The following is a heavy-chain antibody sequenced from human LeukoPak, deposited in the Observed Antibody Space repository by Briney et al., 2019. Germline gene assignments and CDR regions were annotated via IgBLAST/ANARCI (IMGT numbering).Heavy chain of an antibody. CDR1: GGSISSYY. V-gene: IGHV4-59*01. J-gene: IGHJ4*02. CDR3: ARVGPYYDFWSGYYTGRSEYYFDY. D-gene: IGHD3-3*01. CDR2: IYYSGST. Sequence: NPSETLSLTCTVSGGSISSYYWSWIRQPPGKGLEWIRYIYYSGSTNYNPSLKSRVTISVDTSKNQFSLKLSSVTAADTAVYYCARVGPYYDFWSGYYTGRSEYYFDYWGQGTLVTVSS.